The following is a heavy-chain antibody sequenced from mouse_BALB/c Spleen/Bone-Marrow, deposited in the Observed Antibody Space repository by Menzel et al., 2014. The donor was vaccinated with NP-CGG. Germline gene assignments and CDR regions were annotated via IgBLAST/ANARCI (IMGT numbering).Heavy chain of an antibody. J-gene: IGHJ2*01. CDR3: ARGGNYGY. V-gene: IGHV1S132*01. CDR2: IFPGIGTT. D-gene: IGHD2-1*01. CDR1: GYTFTNYW. Sequence: VHLVESGAELVKPGASVNLSRKTSGYTFTNYWIQLVKQRPGQGLGWIGEIFPGIGTTYYNEKFKGKATLTIDTSSSTAYMQLSSLTSEDSAVYFCARGGNYGYWGQGTTLTVSS.